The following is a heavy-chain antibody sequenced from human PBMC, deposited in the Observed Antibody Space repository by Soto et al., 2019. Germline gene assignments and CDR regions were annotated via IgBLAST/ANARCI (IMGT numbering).Heavy chain of an antibody. CDR3: ARDQLDRLKPRETRYFDY. Sequence: GGSLRLSCAASLFTFSNYGMHWVRQAPGKGLDWVAVIWYDGSRTFYADSVKDRFIISRDNSKNTLSLEMNRLRADDTAVYYCARDQLDRLKPRETRYFDYWGQGALVTVSS. V-gene: IGHV3-33*01. CDR2: IWYDGSRT. J-gene: IGHJ4*02. CDR1: LFTFSNYG. D-gene: IGHD3-3*01.